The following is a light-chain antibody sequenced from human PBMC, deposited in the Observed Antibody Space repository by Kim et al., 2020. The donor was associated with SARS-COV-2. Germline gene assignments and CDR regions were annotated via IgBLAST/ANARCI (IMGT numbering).Light chain of an antibody. CDR2: QHT. CDR3: QAWDSSTAV. CDR1: KLGDKY. V-gene: IGLV3-1*01. J-gene: IGLJ3*02. Sequence: SLAPGQTDSITCSGTKLGDKYAYWYQQKPGQSPVLVIYQHTKRPSGISQRFSGSSAGNTATLTISPAQTMDEADYYCQAWDSSTAVFGGGTQLTVL.